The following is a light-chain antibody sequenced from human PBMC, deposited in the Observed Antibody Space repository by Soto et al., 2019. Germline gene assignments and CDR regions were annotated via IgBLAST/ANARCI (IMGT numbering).Light chain of an antibody. Sequence: QSVLTQPPSLSGAPGQRVTISCTGSGSNIGAPYDVHWYQHLPGAAPKLLIYGSTNRPSGVPGRFSGSKSGTSAPLALTGLQAEEEADYYCQSNDSSMSGYVFGGGTKVTV. CDR2: GST. V-gene: IGLV1-40*01. CDR3: QSNDSSMSGYV. J-gene: IGLJ1*01. CDR1: GSNIGAPYD.